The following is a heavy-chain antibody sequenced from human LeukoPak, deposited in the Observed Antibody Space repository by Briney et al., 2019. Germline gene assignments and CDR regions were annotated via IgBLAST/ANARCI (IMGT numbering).Heavy chain of an antibody. CDR1: GYTFTSYY. Sequence: GASVKVSCKASGYTFTSYYMHWVRQAPGQGLEWMGIINPSGGSTSYAQKFQGRVTMTRDTSTSTVYMELSSPTSEDTAVYYCARGRGVVVPAAPTGDPFDIWGQGTMVTVSS. CDR2: INPSGGST. V-gene: IGHV1-46*01. CDR3: ARGRGVVVPAAPTGDPFDI. J-gene: IGHJ3*02. D-gene: IGHD2-2*01.